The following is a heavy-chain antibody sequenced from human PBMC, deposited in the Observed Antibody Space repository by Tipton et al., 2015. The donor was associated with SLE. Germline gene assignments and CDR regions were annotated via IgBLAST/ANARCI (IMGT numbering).Heavy chain of an antibody. CDR3: VRDPPSSYFYGMDV. CDR1: GGSFSGYY. Sequence: TLSLTCAVYGGSFSGYYWSWIRQPPGKGLEWIGEINHSGSTNYNPSLKSRVTISLDTSKNQFSLRLSSVTAADTAVYYCVRDPPSSYFYGMDVWGPGTTVTVSS. V-gene: IGHV4-34*01. D-gene: IGHD3-10*01. CDR2: INHSGST. J-gene: IGHJ6*02.